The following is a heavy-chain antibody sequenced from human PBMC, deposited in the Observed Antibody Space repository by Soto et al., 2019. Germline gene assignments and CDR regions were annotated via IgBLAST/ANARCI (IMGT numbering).Heavy chain of an antibody. CDR2: ISSSGSTI. CDR3: ARDCSSTSCYHPYYYYGMDV. J-gene: IGHJ6*02. D-gene: IGHD2-2*01. V-gene: IGHV3-48*03. Sequence: PGGSLRLSCAASGFTFISYEMNWVRQAPGKGLEWVSYISSSGSTIYYADSVKGRFTISRDNAKNSLYLQMNSLRAEDTAVYYCARDCSSTSCYHPYYYYGMDVWGQGTTVTVSS. CDR1: GFTFISYE.